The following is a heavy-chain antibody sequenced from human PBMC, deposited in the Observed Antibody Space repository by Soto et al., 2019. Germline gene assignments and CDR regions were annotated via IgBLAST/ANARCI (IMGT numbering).Heavy chain of an antibody. CDR3: AKDRYYYDRRGYREFDY. V-gene: IGHV3-23*01. D-gene: IGHD3-22*01. CDR2: MSGSGGST. J-gene: IGHJ4*02. Sequence: EVQLLESGGGLVQPGGSLRLSCSASGFTFSSYAMSWGRQAPGKGLEWVSAMSGSGGSTYYADSVKGRVTISRDNSKNTLYLQMNSLRAEDTDVYYCAKDRYYYDRRGYREFDYWGQGTLLTVSS. CDR1: GFTFSSYA.